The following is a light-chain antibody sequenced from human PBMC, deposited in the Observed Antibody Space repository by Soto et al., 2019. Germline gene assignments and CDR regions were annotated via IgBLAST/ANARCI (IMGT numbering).Light chain of an antibody. CDR3: QVWDSSSDRVV. Sequence: SYELTQPPSVSVAPGKTARITCGGNNIGSKSVHWYQQKPGQAPVLVIYYDSDRPSGIPERFSGSNSGNTATLTISRVEAGDEAVYYCQVWDSSSDRVVFGGGTKLTVL. CDR1: NIGSKS. CDR2: YDS. V-gene: IGLV3-21*04. J-gene: IGLJ2*01.